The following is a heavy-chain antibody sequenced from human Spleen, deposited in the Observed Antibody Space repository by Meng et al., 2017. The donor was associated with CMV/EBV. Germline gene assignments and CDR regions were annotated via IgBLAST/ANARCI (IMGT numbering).Heavy chain of an antibody. J-gene: IGHJ4*02. D-gene: IGHD1-26*01. V-gene: IGHV3-30*02. Sequence: SLKISCASSGFTFSRAGMHWVRQAPGKGLEWVSFIRYDGSNQYYADSVKGRFTISRDNSKNTVFLQMNGLRAEDTAVYYCAKDWLITGAAGVFDYWGQGTLVTVSS. CDR2: IRYDGSNQ. CDR3: AKDWLITGAAGVFDY. CDR1: GFTFSRAG.